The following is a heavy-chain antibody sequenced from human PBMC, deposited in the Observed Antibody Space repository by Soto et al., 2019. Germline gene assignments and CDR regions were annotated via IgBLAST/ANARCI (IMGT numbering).Heavy chain of an antibody. D-gene: IGHD6-19*01. CDR1: GGSISSYY. CDR3: ARSQWLAAIDY. J-gene: IGHJ4*02. Sequence: SETLSLTCTVSGGSISSYYWSWIRQPPGKGLEWIGHIYYSGSTNYNPSIKSRVTISVDTSKNQFSMKLSSVTAADTAVYYCARSQWLAAIDYWGQGTLVTVSS. CDR2: IYYSGST. V-gene: IGHV4-59*01.